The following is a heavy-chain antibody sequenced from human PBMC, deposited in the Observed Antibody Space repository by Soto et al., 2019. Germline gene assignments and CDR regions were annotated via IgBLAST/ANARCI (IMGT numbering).Heavy chain of an antibody. D-gene: IGHD6-6*01. Sequence: VQLVESRGGLAQPGGSLRLSCAASGFTFSSDAMDWVRQAPGKGLEYVSGISSNGIGTYYASSVKGRFTISRDNSRDTVYLQMDSLRPEDMAVYYCARRARADYYYMDVWGKGTTVTVS. V-gene: IGHV3-64*01. CDR1: GFTFSSDA. J-gene: IGHJ6*03. CDR2: ISSNGIGT. CDR3: ARRARADYYYMDV.